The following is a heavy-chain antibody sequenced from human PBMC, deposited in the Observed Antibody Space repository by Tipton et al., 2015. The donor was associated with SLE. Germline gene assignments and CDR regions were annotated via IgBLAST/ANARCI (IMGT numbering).Heavy chain of an antibody. Sequence: GLVKPSETLSLTCTVSGGSVSSGSYYWSWIRQPPGKGLEWIGYIYYSGSTNYNPSLKSRVTISVDTSKNQFSLKLSSVTAADTAVYYCARGITGDLGLLDYWGQGTLVTVSS. V-gene: IGHV4-61*01. D-gene: IGHD7-27*01. CDR3: ARGITGDLGLLDY. CDR1: GGSVSSGSYY. CDR2: IYYSGST. J-gene: IGHJ4*02.